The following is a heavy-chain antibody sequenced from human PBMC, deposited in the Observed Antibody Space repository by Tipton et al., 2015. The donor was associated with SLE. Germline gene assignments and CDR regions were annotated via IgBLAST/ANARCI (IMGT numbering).Heavy chain of an antibody. CDR1: GGSISNSYYH. J-gene: IGHJ5*02. CDR3: ARAPFYGSGSYETSWWFDP. Sequence: TLSLTCTVSGGSISNSYYHWGWIRQPPGKGLEWIGNIYSSGSPYYNPSLKSRVTISVDPSKIHFSLDLTSVTAADTAVYHCARAPFYGSGSYETSWWFDPWGQGTLVTVSS. CDR2: IYSSGSP. V-gene: IGHV4-39*07. D-gene: IGHD3-10*01.